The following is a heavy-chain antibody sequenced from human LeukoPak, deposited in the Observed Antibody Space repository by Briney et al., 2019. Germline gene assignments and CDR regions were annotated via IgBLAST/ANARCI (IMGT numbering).Heavy chain of an antibody. J-gene: IGHJ4*02. V-gene: IGHV4-34*01. Sequence: SETLSLTCAVYGGSFSGYYWSWIRQPPGRGLEWIGEINHSGSTNYNPSLKSRVTISVDTSKNRFSLKLSSVTAADTAVYYCARATGGYSYGVDYWGQGTLVTVSS. D-gene: IGHD5-18*01. CDR1: GGSFSGYY. CDR3: ARATGGYSYGVDY. CDR2: INHSGST.